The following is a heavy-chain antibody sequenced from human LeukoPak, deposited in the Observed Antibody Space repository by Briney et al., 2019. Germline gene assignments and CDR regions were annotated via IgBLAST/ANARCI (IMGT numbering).Heavy chain of an antibody. CDR3: TTHPYCGGDCYPPYYFDY. D-gene: IGHD2-21*01. J-gene: IGHJ4*02. CDR2: IKSKTDGGTT. Sequence: PGGSLRLSCAASGFTFSNAWMSWVRQAPGKGLGWVGRIKSKTDGGTTDYAAPVKGRFTISRDDSKNTLYLQMNSLKTEDTAVYYCTTHPYCGGDCYPPYYFDYWGQGTLVTVSS. CDR1: GFTFSNAW. V-gene: IGHV3-15*01.